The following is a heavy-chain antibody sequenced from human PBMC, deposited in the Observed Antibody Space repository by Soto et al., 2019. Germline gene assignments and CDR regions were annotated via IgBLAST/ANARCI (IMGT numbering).Heavy chain of an antibody. J-gene: IGHJ4*02. CDR1: GFTFSTYG. CDR2: VSYDGSDK. D-gene: IGHD2-15*01. Sequence: SLRLSCAASGFTFSTYGMHWVRQAPGKGLEWVAVVSYDGSDKYYGDSVKGRFTISRDNSKNTIYLQMNSLRAEDTAVYYCAKGANVAAGGYYFDYWGQGTLVTVSS. CDR3: AKGANVAAGGYYFDY. V-gene: IGHV3-30*18.